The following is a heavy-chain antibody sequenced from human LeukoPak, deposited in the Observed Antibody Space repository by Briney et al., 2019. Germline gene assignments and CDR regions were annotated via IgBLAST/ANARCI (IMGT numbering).Heavy chain of an antibody. CDR1: GFTFSDYY. D-gene: IGHD4-17*01. J-gene: IGHJ4*02. CDR2: ISSSSSTI. V-gene: IGHV3-11*04. Sequence: GGSLRLSCAASGFTFSDYYMSWIRQAPGKGLEWVSYISSSSSTIYYADSVKGRFTISRDNAKNSLYLQMNSLRAEDTAVYYCARVFIGDYGDYQFDYWGQGTLVTVSS. CDR3: ARVFIGDYGDYQFDY.